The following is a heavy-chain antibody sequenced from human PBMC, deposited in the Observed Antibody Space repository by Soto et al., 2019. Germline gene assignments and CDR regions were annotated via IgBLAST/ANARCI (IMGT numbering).Heavy chain of an antibody. J-gene: IGHJ3*02. CDR1: GGSISSGGYY. CDR2: IYYSGST. CDR3: ARSSSSGSYDAFDI. Sequence: QVQLQESGPGLVKPSQTLSLTCTVSGGSISSGGYYWSWIRQHPGKGLEWIGYIYYSGSTYYNPSLKSRVTLSVDTSKTQFSLKLSSVTAADTAVYYCARSSSSGSYDAFDIWGQGTMVTVSS. V-gene: IGHV4-31*03. D-gene: IGHD1-26*01.